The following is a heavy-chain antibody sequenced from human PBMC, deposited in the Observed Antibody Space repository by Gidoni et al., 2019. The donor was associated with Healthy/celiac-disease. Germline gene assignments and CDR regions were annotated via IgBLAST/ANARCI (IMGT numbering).Heavy chain of an antibody. J-gene: IGHJ4*02. CDR1: GFTFGDYA. V-gene: IGHV3-49*04. CDR3: TRVNVVAATRPFDY. CDR2: IRSKAYGGTT. Sequence: EVQLVESGGGLVQPGRSLRLSCTASGFTFGDYAMSWVRQAPGKGLEWVGFIRSKAYGGTTEYAASVKGRFTISRDDSKSIAYLQMNSLKTEDTAVYYCTRVNVVAATRPFDYWGQGTLVTVSS. D-gene: IGHD2-15*01.